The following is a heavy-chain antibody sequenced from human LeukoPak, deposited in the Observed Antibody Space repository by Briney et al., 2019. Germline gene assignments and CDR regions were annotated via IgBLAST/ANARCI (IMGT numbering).Heavy chain of an antibody. CDR3: ARDSGSSGYWTSLRY. Sequence: GRSLRLSCAASGFTFSDYYMSWIRQAPGKGLEWVSYISSSGSTIYYADSVKGRFTISRDNAKNSLYLQMNSLRAEDTAVYYCARDSGSSGYWTSLRYWGQGTLVTVSS. D-gene: IGHD3-22*01. CDR1: GFTFSDYY. J-gene: IGHJ4*02. V-gene: IGHV3-11*01. CDR2: ISSSGSTI.